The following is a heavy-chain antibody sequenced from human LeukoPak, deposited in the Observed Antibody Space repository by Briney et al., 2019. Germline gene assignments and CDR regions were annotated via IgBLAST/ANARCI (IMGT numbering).Heavy chain of an antibody. D-gene: IGHD3-3*01. Sequence: ASVKVSCKASGYTFTSYAMNWVRQAPGQRLEWMGWINAGNGNTKYSQKFQGRVTITRDTSASTAYMELSSLRSEDTAVYYCARSYYDFWSGYHYNDAFDIWGQGTMVTVSS. CDR3: ARSYYDFWSGYHYNDAFDI. CDR2: INAGNGNT. CDR1: GYTFTSYA. V-gene: IGHV1-3*01. J-gene: IGHJ3*02.